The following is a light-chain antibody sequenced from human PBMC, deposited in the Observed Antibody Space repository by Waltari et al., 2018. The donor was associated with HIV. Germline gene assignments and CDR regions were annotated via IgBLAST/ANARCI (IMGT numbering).Light chain of an antibody. J-gene: IGKJ4*01. CDR2: GAS. CDR1: QDITNL. V-gene: IGKV1-16*02. CDR3: QQYTSFPLT. Sequence: DVQMTQSPSSLSASIGDRVIISCRASQDITNLLAWFQQRPGKAPKSLIYGASTLQTGVPSSKFSGAGSGTDFTLNITDLQPEDVATYYCQQYTSFPLTFGGGTTVEI.